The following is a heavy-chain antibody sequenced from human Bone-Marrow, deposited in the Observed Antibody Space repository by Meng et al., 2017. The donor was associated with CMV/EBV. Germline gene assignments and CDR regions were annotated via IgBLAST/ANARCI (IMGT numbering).Heavy chain of an antibody. CDR1: GESISSSGHY. J-gene: IGHJ5*02. CDR2: IHYSGGT. V-gene: IGHV4-31*03. D-gene: IGHD2-15*01. CDR3: ARDRVLLGLDP. Sequence: TCTVSGESISSSGHYWSWIRQHPGKGLEWIGNIHYSGGTHYNPPLKSRLSLSVDTSKNQFSLKLSSVTAADTAVYYCARDRVLLGLDPWGQGSLVTVSS.